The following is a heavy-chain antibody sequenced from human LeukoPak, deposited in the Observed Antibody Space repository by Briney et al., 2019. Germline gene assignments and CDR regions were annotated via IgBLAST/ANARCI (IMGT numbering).Heavy chain of an antibody. CDR2: INPSGGST. D-gene: IGHD4-17*01. CDR1: GYTFTSYY. CDR3: ARDRSYGDYGYNWFDP. Sequence: ASVKVSCKASGYTFTSYYMHWVRQAPGQGLEWMGIINPSGGSTSYAQKFQGRVTMTRDMSTSTVYMELSSLRSEDTAVYYCARDRSYGDYGYNWFDPWGQGTLVTVSS. J-gene: IGHJ5*02. V-gene: IGHV1-46*01.